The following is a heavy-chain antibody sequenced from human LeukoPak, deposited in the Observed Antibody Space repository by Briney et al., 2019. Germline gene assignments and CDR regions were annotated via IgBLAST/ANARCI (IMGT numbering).Heavy chain of an antibody. CDR3: ARAKPKNMVRGLIMRRESRYYFDY. Sequence: GGSLRLSCAASGFTFNTYAMSWVRQAPGKGLEWVSSISSSSSYIYYADSVKGRFTISRDNSKSTLYIQMNSLRAEDRAVYYCARAKPKNMVRGLIMRRESRYYFDYWGQGTLVTVAS. J-gene: IGHJ4*02. CDR2: ISSSSSYI. D-gene: IGHD3-10*01. CDR1: GFTFNTYA. V-gene: IGHV3-21*04.